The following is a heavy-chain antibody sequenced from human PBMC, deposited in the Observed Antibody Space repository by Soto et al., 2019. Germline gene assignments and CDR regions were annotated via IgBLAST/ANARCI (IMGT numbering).Heavy chain of an antibody. D-gene: IGHD6-19*01. V-gene: IGHV1-2*02. J-gene: IGHJ4*02. CDR2: ISPKSVGT. Sequence: ASVKVSCKASGYTFIDYYMHWVRQAPGQGFEWMGRISPKSVGTNYAQKFQGRVTMTWDTSLNTAYMELSSLMSEDTAVYYCARPPGYLSDWYYSDLWGQGTLVTVS. CDR1: GYTFIDYY. CDR3: ARPPGYLSDWYYSDL.